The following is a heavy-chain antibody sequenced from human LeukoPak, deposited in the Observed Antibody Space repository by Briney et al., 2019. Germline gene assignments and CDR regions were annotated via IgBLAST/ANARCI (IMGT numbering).Heavy chain of an antibody. CDR2: MSYDGTKK. CDR3: ARDLRGIIVVIAWGIDF. CDR1: GFTFSTYA. V-gene: IGHV3-30-3*01. J-gene: IGHJ4*02. D-gene: IGHD3-22*01. Sequence: GGSLRLSCAASGFTFSTYAMHWVRQAPGKGLEWVAVMSYDGTKKYYADFVKGRFTISRDNSKNTLYLEMNTLRAEDTAMYYCARDLRGIIVVIAWGIDFWGQGTLVTVSS.